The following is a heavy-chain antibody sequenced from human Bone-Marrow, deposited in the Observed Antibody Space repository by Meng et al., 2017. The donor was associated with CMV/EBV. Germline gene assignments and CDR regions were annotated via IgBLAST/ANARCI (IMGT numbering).Heavy chain of an antibody. Sequence: SETLSLTCTVSGASLTTSTYYWGWVRQPPGKGLEWIGTIYYSGSTYYNPSLKSRVTMSLDTSKSQFSLRLSSVTAGDTAVFYCARGKKVGATTPAFDIWGQGTMVTVSS. V-gene: IGHV4-39*07. J-gene: IGHJ3*02. D-gene: IGHD1-26*01. CDR1: GASLTTSTYY. CDR3: ARGKKVGATTPAFDI. CDR2: IYYSGST.